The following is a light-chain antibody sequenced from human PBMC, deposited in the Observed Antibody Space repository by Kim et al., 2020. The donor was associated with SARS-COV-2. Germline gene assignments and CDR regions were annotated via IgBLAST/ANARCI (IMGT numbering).Light chain of an antibody. CDR2: YDS. J-gene: IGLJ2*01. CDR1: NIGSKS. Sequence: SYELTQPPSVSVAPGKTARITCGGNNIGSKSVHWYQQKLGQAPVLVIYYDSDRPSGIPERFSGSNSGNTATLTISRVEAGDEADYYCQVWDSSSDHHVVF. V-gene: IGLV3-21*04. CDR3: QVWDSSSDHHVV.